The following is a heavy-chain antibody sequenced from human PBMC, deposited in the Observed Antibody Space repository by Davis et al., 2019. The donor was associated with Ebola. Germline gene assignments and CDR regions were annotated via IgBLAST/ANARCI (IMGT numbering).Heavy chain of an antibody. J-gene: IGHJ6*02. Sequence: GESLKISCAASGFTFSSYAMSWVRQAPGKGLEWVSTISGSGGSTYYADSVKGRFTISRDNAKNSLYLQMNSLRAEDTAVYYCARDYSGYDSLGYYYYGMDVWGQGTTVTVSS. CDR3: ARDYSGYDSLGYYYYGMDV. V-gene: IGHV3-23*01. D-gene: IGHD5-12*01. CDR1: GFTFSSYA. CDR2: ISGSGGST.